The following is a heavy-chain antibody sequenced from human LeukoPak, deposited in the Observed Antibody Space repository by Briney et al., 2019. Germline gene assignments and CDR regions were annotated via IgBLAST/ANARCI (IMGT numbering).Heavy chain of an antibody. CDR1: GFTFSHAW. CDR2: IKSKTDGGTT. V-gene: IGHV3-15*01. CDR3: ARDSEQWLPVDDAFDI. D-gene: IGHD6-19*01. Sequence: GGSLRLSCVASGFTFSHAWMSWVRQAPGKGLEWVGRIKSKTDGGTTDYAAPVKGRFTISRDDSKNTVYLQMNSLKTEDTAVYYCARDSEQWLPVDDAFDIWGQGTMVTVSS. J-gene: IGHJ3*02.